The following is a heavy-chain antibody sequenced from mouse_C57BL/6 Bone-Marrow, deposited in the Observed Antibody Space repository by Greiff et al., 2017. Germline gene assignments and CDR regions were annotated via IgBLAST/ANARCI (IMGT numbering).Heavy chain of an antibody. J-gene: IGHJ2*01. V-gene: IGHV5-6*02. D-gene: IGHD1-1*01. CDR2: ISSGGSYT. CDR3: ARRMTTVWGY. Sequence: EVMLVESGGDLVKPGGSLKLSCAASGFTFSSYGMSWVRQTPDKRLEWVATISSGGSYTYYPDSVKGRFTISRDNAKNTLYLQMSSLKSEDTAMYYCARRMTTVWGYWCQGTTLTVSS. CDR1: GFTFSSYG.